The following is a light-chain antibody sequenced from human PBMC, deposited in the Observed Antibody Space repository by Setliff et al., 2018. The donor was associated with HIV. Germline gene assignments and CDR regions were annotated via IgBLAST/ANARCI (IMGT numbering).Light chain of an antibody. CDR2: EVS. J-gene: IGLJ1*01. CDR3: GSYTSTTSYV. Sequence: QSALTQPASVSGPPGQSITISCTGTTSDIGGYKFVSWYQQHPGKAPKLMIYEVSNRPSGVSDRFSGSKSGSTASLTISGLQAEDEADYYCGSYTSTTSYVFGSGTRSPS. CDR1: TSDIGGYKF. V-gene: IGLV2-14*01.